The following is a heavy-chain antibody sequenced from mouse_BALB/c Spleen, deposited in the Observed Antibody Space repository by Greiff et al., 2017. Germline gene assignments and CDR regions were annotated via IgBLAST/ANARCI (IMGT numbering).Heavy chain of an antibody. CDR3: ARENDYDYAMDY. CDR1: GFTFSSYA. Sequence: EVKVEESGGGLVKPGGSLKLSCAASGFTFSSYAMSWVRQSPEKRLEWVAEISSGGSYTYYPDTVTGRFTISRDNAKNTLYLEMSSLRSEDTAMYYCARENDYDYAMDYWGQGTSVTVSS. CDR2: ISSGGSYT. V-gene: IGHV5-9-4*01. J-gene: IGHJ4*01. D-gene: IGHD2-4*01.